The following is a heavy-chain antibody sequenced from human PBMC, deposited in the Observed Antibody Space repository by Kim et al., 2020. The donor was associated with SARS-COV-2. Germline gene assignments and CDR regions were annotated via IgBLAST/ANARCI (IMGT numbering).Heavy chain of an antibody. V-gene: IGHV3-53*01. CDR2: IYSGGST. CDR1: GFTVSSNY. Sequence: GGSLRLSCAASGFTVSSNYMSWVRQAPGKGLEWVSVIYSGGSTYYADSVKGRFTISRDNSKNTLYLQMNSLRAEDTAVYYCARDEAAAGTHDYWGQGTLVTVSS. J-gene: IGHJ4*02. CDR3: ARDEAAAGTHDY. D-gene: IGHD6-13*01.